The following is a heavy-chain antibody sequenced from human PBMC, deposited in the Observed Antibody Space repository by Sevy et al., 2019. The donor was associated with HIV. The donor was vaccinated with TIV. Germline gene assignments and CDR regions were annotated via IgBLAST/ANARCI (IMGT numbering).Heavy chain of an antibody. V-gene: IGHV1-69*13. CDR2: CIPMFDTA. D-gene: IGHD3-22*01. J-gene: IGHJ6*02. CDR1: GVTFSNYA. Sequence: SVKVSCKASGVTFSNYAISWVRQAPGQGLEWRGGCIPMFDTANYAQKFQGKVTLTEDGSTTTAYMELSGLRSVDTAVYYCAGSYFDSSGYSPLYYYGMDVWGQGTTVTVSS. CDR3: AGSYFDSSGYSPLYYYGMDV.